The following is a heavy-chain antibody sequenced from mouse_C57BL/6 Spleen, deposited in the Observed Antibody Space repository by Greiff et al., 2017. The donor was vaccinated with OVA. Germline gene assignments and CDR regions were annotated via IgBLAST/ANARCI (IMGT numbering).Heavy chain of an antibody. CDR3: ARRSSYVDWYFDV. D-gene: IGHD1-1*01. Sequence: DVMLVESGGGLVKPGGSLKLSCAASGFTFSDYGMHWVRQAPEKGLEWVAYIRSGSSTIYYADTVKGRFTISRDNAKNTLFLQMTSLRSEDTAMYYWARRSSYVDWYFDVWGTGTTVTVSS. J-gene: IGHJ1*03. CDR1: GFTFSDYG. CDR2: IRSGSSTI. V-gene: IGHV5-17*01.